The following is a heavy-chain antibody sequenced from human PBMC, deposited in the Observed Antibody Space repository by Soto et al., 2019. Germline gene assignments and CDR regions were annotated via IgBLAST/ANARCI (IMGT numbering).Heavy chain of an antibody. CDR3: AKEALYGERGWFDP. Sequence: SVGSLRLSCAASGFTFDDYAMHWVRQAPGKGLEWVSGISWNSGSIGYADSVKGRFTISRDNAKNSLYLQMNSLRAEDTALYYCAKEALYGERGWFDPWGQGTLVTVSS. CDR1: GFTFDDYA. J-gene: IGHJ5*02. CDR2: ISWNSGSI. D-gene: IGHD3-10*01. V-gene: IGHV3-9*01.